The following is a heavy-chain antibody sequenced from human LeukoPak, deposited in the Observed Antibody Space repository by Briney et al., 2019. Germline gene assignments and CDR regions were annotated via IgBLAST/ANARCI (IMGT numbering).Heavy chain of an antibody. Sequence: SQTLSLTCAVSGGSISSGGYSWSRIRQPPGKGLEWIGYIYHSGSTNYNPSLKSRVTISVDTSKNQFSLKLSSVTAADTAVYYCARERVAYDSSGYYYEVDAFDIWGQGTMVTVSS. J-gene: IGHJ3*02. V-gene: IGHV4-30-2*01. CDR2: IYHSGST. CDR3: ARERVAYDSSGYYYEVDAFDI. CDR1: GGSISSGGYS. D-gene: IGHD3-22*01.